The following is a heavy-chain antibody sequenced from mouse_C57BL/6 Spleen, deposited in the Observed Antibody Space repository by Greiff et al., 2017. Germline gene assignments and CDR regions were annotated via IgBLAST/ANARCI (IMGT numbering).Heavy chain of an antibody. V-gene: IGHV7-3*01. CDR1: GFTFTDYY. CDR3: ARYLTLYYFDY. J-gene: IGHJ2*01. D-gene: IGHD4-1*01. Sequence: EVKLVESGGGLVQPGGSLSLSCAASGFTFTDYYMSWVRQPPGKALEWLGFIRNKANGYTTEYSASVKGRFTISRDNSQSILYLQMNALRAEDSATYYCARYLTLYYFDYWGQGTTRTVSS. CDR2: IRNKANGYTT.